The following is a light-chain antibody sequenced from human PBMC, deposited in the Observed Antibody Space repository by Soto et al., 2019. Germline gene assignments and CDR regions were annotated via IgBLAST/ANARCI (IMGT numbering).Light chain of an antibody. CDR1: SSDVGGYNY. CDR2: EVS. Sequence: QSVLTQPASVSGSPGQSITISCTGTSSDVGGYNYVSWYQQHPGKAPKLMIYEVSNRPSGVSNRFSGSKSGNTASLTISGLQAEDEADCYCSSYTSSSTPLYVFGTGTKVTVL. J-gene: IGLJ1*01. V-gene: IGLV2-14*01. CDR3: SSYTSSSTPLYV.